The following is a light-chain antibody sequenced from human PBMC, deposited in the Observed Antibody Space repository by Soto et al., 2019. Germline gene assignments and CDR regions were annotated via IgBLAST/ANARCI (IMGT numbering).Light chain of an antibody. CDR1: QSVSSSY. V-gene: IGKV3-20*01. Sequence: ESVLTQSPGTLSLSPGDRATLYCRASQSVSSSYLAWYQQKPGQAPRLLIYDASSRATGIPDRFSGSGSGTDFSLIISRLEPEDFAVYYCQQYGRSPWTFGQGTKVDIK. CDR3: QQYGRSPWT. J-gene: IGKJ1*01. CDR2: DAS.